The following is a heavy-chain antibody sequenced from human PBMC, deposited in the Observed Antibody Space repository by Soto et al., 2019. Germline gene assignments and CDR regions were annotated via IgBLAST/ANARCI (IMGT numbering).Heavy chain of an antibody. V-gene: IGHV4-30-2*01. J-gene: IGHJ4*02. CDR3: ARDKITGLFDY. CDR1: GGSISSGGYS. CDR2: IYHSVST. Sequence: PSETLSLTCAVSGGSISSGGYSWSWIRQPPGKGLECIGYIYHSVSTYYNPSLKSRVTISVDRSKNQFSLKLNSVTAADTAVYYCARDKITGLFDYWGQGTLVTVSS. D-gene: IGHD2-8*02.